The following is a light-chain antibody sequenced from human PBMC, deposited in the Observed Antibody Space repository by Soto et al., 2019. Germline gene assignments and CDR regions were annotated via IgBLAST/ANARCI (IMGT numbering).Light chain of an antibody. CDR1: QGISIY. J-gene: IGKJ1*01. Sequence: DIQMTQSPSSLSASIGDRVTITCRASQGISIYLAWYQQKPGKVPKLLIHDASTLQSGVPSRFSGSGSGTDFTLTISSLQPEDVPTYYCQKYNTVPWTFGQGTKVEIK. CDR3: QKYNTVPWT. CDR2: DAS. V-gene: IGKV1-27*01.